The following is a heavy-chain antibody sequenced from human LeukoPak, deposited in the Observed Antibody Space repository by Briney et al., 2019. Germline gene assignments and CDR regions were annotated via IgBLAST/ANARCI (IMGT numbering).Heavy chain of an antibody. V-gene: IGHV1-8*01. CDR3: ARGRTYDFWSGYPTTFFDY. Sequence: ASAKVSCKASGYTFTSYDINWVRQATGQGLEWMGWMNPNSGNTGYAQKFQGRVTMTRNTSISTAYMELSSLRSEDTAVYYCARGRTYDFWSGYPTTFFDYWGQGTLVTVSS. CDR1: GYTFTSYD. J-gene: IGHJ4*02. D-gene: IGHD3-3*01. CDR2: MNPNSGNT.